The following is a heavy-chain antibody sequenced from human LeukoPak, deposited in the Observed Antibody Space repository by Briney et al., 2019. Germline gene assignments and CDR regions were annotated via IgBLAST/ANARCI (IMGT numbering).Heavy chain of an antibody. CDR1: GFTFSSYA. CDR3: AKTRPLDSSSWSHGDY. CDR2: ISGSGDST. Sequence: PGGSLRLSCAASGFTFSSYAMSWVRQAPGKGLEWVPAISGSGDSTYYGDSVKGRFTISGDNSKNTLYLQMNSLRAEDTAVYYCAKTRPLDSSSWSHGDYWGQGTLVTVSS. J-gene: IGHJ4*02. V-gene: IGHV3-23*01. D-gene: IGHD6-13*01.